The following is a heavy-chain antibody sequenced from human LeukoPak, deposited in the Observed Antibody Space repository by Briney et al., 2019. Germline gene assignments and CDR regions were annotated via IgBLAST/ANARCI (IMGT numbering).Heavy chain of an antibody. D-gene: IGHD1-26*01. CDR2: RKQDESEK. J-gene: IGHJ4*02. V-gene: IGHV3-7*04. Sequence: SGGALRLSCAAPGFTFSRFWMSWVRQAPGGGLEWVAHRKQDESEKFYVDSVMGRFTISRDNAKNSLYLQMNGLRAEDTAVYYCARDKVVGASSLDYWGQGTLVTVSS. CDR1: GFTFSRFW. CDR3: ARDKVVGASSLDY.